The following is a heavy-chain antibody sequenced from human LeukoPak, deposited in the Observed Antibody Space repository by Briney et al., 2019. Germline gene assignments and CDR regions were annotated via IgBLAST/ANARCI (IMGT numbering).Heavy chain of an antibody. J-gene: IGHJ4*02. CDR3: ARGFPYCGGDCYDY. CDR2: FYSGST. D-gene: IGHD2-21*02. Sequence: SETLSLTCTVSGGSISSYYWSWIRQPPGKGLEWIGFFYSGSTDYSPSLKSRVTISVDTSKNHFSLRLRSVTAADTAVYYCARGFPYCGGDCYDYWGQGTLVTVSS. V-gene: IGHV4-59*01. CDR1: GGSISSYY.